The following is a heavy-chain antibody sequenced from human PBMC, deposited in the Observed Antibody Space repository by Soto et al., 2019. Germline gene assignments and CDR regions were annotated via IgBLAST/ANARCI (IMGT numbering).Heavy chain of an antibody. CDR1: GFTFINHY. Sequence: GGSLRLSCAASGFTFINHYMSWIRQAPGKGLELISYIDYSGSTIYYADAVKGRFTISRDNAENSLYLQMSSLRAEDTAIYYCARDGSMTWWNLWFDSWGQGTLVTVSS. CDR3: ARDGSMTWWNLWFDS. CDR2: IDYSGSTI. J-gene: IGHJ5*01. D-gene: IGHD2-15*01. V-gene: IGHV3-11*01.